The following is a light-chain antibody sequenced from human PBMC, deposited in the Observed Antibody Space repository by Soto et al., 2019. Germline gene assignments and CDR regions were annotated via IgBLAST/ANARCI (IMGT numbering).Light chain of an antibody. CDR3: QQYNSYSWT. CDR1: QSISSW. J-gene: IGKJ1*01. Sequence: DIQMTQSPSTLSASVGDRVTITCRASQSISSWLAWYQQKPGKAPKLLIYKASSLESGVPLRFSGSGSGTEFTLTISSLQPEDFATYYCQQYNSYSWTFGQGTKVEI. V-gene: IGKV1-5*03. CDR2: KAS.